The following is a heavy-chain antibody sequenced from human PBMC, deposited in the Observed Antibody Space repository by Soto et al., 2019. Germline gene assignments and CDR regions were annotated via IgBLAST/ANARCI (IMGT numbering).Heavy chain of an antibody. CDR2: IKQDGSEK. Sequence: EVQLVESGGGLVQPGAPLRLSCAASGFTFSSHWMGWVRQAPGKGLEWVANIKQDGSEKYYVDSVKGRFTISRDNAKKSLYLQMNSLRADDTAVYYCARSLGTDVGDEYWGQGTLVTVSS. CDR3: ARSLGTDVGDEY. CDR1: GFTFSSHW. D-gene: IGHD7-27*01. V-gene: IGHV3-7*01. J-gene: IGHJ4*02.